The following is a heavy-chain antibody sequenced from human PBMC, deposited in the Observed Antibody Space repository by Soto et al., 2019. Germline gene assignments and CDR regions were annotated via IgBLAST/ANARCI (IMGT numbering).Heavy chain of an antibody. V-gene: IGHV3-33*01. CDR3: ARDFSMVIVAPGY. Sequence: QVQLVESGGGVVQPGRALRLSCAASGFTFSSYAMHWVRQAPGKGLEWVGFIWYDGSNTFYAESVKGRFTISRDNSKNAVYLKINALSAEDPAVYYGARDFSMVIVAPGYWGHGTRVTVSS. D-gene: IGHD5-12*01. CDR1: GFTFSSYA. CDR2: IWYDGSNT. J-gene: IGHJ4*01.